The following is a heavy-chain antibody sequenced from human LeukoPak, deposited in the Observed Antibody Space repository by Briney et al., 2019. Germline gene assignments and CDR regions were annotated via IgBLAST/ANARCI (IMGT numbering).Heavy chain of an antibody. V-gene: IGHV3-30*03. CDR3: ARGVGYRGYVAY. Sequence: GRSLRLSCAASGFTLSSFGMHWVRQSPGKGLEWVAVISKDGSKKDYVDSVKGRFTIARDNARNSLYLQMNSLRAEDTAVYYCARGVGYRGYVAYWGQGTLVTVSS. CDR2: ISKDGSKK. D-gene: IGHD5-12*01. J-gene: IGHJ4*02. CDR1: GFTLSSFG.